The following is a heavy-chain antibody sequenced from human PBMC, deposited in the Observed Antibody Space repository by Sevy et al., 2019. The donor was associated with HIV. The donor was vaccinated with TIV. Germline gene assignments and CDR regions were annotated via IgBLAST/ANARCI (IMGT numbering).Heavy chain of an antibody. J-gene: IGHJ4*02. V-gene: IGHV5-51*01. CDR2: MSPGDSDP. CDR3: ARLDSYSIGWSPRYYFDY. CDR1: AYTFTTHW. D-gene: IGHD6-19*01. Sequence: GESLKISCKGSAYTFTTHWIGWERQMPGKGLEWMGSMSPGDSDPRYSPSFQGQVTMSVDKSVSTAYLQWHSLETSDTAIYYCARLDSYSIGWSPRYYFDYSGQRTLVTVSS.